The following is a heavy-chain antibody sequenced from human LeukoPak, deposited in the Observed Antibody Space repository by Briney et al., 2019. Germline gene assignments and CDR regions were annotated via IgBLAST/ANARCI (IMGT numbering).Heavy chain of an antibody. V-gene: IGHV4-61*02. D-gene: IGHD3-22*01. Sequence: SETLSLTCTVSGDSISSGDYYWSWIRQPAGKGLEWIGRISSSGSTNYNPSLKSRVTISVDTSKNQFSLKLSSVTAADTAVYFCVRVSSGSYHYYYMDFWGKGTTVTVSS. CDR2: ISSSGST. J-gene: IGHJ6*03. CDR1: GDSISSGDYY. CDR3: VRVSSGSYHYYYMDF.